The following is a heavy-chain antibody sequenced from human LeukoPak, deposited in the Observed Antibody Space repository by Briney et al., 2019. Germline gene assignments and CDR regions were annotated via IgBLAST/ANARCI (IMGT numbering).Heavy chain of an antibody. CDR2: ISGIGAGT. J-gene: IGHJ4*02. D-gene: IGHD3/OR15-3a*01. V-gene: IGHV3-23*01. CDR1: GFTFSSYA. Sequence: GGSLRLSCAASGFTFSSYAMSWVRQAPGKGLEWVSVISGIGAGTYYADSVRGRFTISRDNAKNTLYLQMDSLRAEDTAVYYCAKDSRDWTYFDFWGQGTLVTVSS. CDR3: AKDSRDWTYFDF.